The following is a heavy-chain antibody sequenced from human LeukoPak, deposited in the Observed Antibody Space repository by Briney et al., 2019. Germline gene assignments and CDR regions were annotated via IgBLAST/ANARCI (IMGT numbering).Heavy chain of an antibody. D-gene: IGHD5-18*01. J-gene: IGHJ4*02. CDR3: ASGLTAMLTAEGGFDY. V-gene: IGHV3-21*01. CDR1: GFIFSSYS. CDR2: ISSTISYI. Sequence: GGSLRLSCAASGFIFSSYSMNWVRQAPGKGLEWVSSISSTISYIYYADSVKGRFTISRDNRKNSLYLQMNSLRVEDTAVYFCASGLTAMLTAEGGFDYWGQGTLVTVSS.